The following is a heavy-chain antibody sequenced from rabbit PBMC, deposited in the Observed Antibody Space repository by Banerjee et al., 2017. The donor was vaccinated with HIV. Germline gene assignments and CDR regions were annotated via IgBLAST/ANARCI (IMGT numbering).Heavy chain of an antibody. CDR3: ARAYYARGYAGYAAL. CDR1: GFDFNSYG. J-gene: IGHJ3*01. Sequence: QEQLKESGGGLVQPGGSLTLSCKASGFDFNSYGVTWVRQAPGKGLEWIGYIDPVFTSTYASWVNGRFTISRSTSLNTVDLKMTSLTAADTATYFCARAYYARGYAGYAALWGQGTLVTVS. D-gene: IGHD7-1*01. V-gene: IGHV1S47*01. CDR2: IDPVFTST.